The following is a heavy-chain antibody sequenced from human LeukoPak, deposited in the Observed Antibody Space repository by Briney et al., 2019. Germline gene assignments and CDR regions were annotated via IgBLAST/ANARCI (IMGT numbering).Heavy chain of an antibody. J-gene: IGHJ4*02. D-gene: IGHD6-19*01. CDR2: ISYDGSNK. Sequence: GGSLRLSCAASGFTFSSYGMHWVRQAPGKGLEWVAVISYDGSNKYYADSVKGRFTISRDNSKNTLYLQMNSLRAEDTAVYYCAKAYSSGWYYFDYWGQGTLVTVPS. CDR3: AKAYSSGWYYFDY. CDR1: GFTFSSYG. V-gene: IGHV3-30*18.